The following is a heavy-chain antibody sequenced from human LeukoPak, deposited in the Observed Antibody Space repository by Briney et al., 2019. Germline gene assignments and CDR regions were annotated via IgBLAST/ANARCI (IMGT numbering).Heavy chain of an antibody. D-gene: IGHD1-1*01. V-gene: IGHV3-7*01. Sequence: GGSLRLSCAASGFTFSNYWMNWVRQAPGKGLEWVANIKQDGSEKYYVDSVEGRFTISRDNAKNSLYLQMSSLRAEDTAVYYCARDIGSGTTGTTGVLVNWGQGTLVTVSS. CDR1: GFTFSNYW. CDR2: IKQDGSEK. CDR3: ARDIGSGTTGTTGVLVN. J-gene: IGHJ4*02.